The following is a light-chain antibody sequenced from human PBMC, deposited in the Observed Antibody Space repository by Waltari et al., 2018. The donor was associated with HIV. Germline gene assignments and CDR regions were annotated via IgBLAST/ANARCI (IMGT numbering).Light chain of an antibody. J-gene: IGLJ1*01. Sequence: QSALTQPRSVSGSPGQSVTISCTGTSSDVGGYNYVSWYQQHPGKAPKLMIYDVSKRPSGVPDRFSGSKSGNTASLTISGLQAEDEADYSCCSYAVSCVFGTGTKVTVL. V-gene: IGLV2-11*01. CDR2: DVS. CDR1: SSDVGGYNY. CDR3: CSYAVSCV.